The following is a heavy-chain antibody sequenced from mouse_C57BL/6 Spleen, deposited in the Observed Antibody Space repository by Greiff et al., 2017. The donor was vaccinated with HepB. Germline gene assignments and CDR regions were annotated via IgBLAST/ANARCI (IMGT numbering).Heavy chain of an antibody. V-gene: IGHV1-82*01. Sequence: QVQLQQSGPELVKPGASVKISCKASGYAFSSSWMNWVKQRPGKGLEWIGRIYPGDGDTNYNGKFKGKATLTADKSSSTAYMQLSSLTSEDSAVYFCARSGDGYSYYYAMDYWGQGTSVTVFS. CDR1: GYAFSSSW. J-gene: IGHJ4*01. CDR2: IYPGDGDT. D-gene: IGHD2-3*01. CDR3: ARSGDGYSYYYAMDY.